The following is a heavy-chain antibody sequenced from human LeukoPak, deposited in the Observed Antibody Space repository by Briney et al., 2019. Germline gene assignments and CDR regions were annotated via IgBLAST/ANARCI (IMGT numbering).Heavy chain of an antibody. CDR3: ARETIFGVVDYYYYYMDV. CDR1: GYTFTSYD. CDR2: MNPNSGNT. J-gene: IGHJ6*03. Sequence: GASVKVSCKASGYTFTSYDINWARQATGQGLEWMGWMNPNSGNTGYAQKFQGRVTMTRNTSISTAYMELSSLRSEDTAVYYCARETIFGVVDYYYYYMDVWGKGTTVTVSS. D-gene: IGHD3-3*01. V-gene: IGHV1-8*01.